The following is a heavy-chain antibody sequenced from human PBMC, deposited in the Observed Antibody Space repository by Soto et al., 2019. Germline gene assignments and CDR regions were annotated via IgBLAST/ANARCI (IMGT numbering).Heavy chain of an antibody. V-gene: IGHV1-69*06. CDR2: IIPIFGTA. J-gene: IGHJ2*01. CDR1: GGTFSSYA. D-gene: IGHD3-10*01. CDR3: AKDTRFFFRGYFDL. Sequence: QVQLVQSGAEVKKPGSSVKVSCKASGGTFSSYAISWVRQAPGQGLEWMGGIIPIFGTANYAQKFQGRVTITAEKSTSTAYMELSSLRSEDTAVYYCAKDTRFFFRGYFDLWGRGTLVTVSS.